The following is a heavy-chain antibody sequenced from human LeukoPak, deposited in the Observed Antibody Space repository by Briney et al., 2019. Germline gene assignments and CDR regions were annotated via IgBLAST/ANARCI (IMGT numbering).Heavy chain of an antibody. J-gene: IGHJ6*04. CDR1: GGSISSSSYY. CDR3: ARDSGWFGDYYYYYGMDV. V-gene: IGHV4-39*02. Sequence: SETLSLTCTVSGGSISSSSYYWGWIRQPPGKGLEWIGSIYYSGSTYYNPSLKSRVTISVDTSKNQFSLKLSSVTAADTAVYYCARDSGWFGDYYYYYGMDVWGKGTTVTVSS. D-gene: IGHD3-10*01. CDR2: IYYSGST.